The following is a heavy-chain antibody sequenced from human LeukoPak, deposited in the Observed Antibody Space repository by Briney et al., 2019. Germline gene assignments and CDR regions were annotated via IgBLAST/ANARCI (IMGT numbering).Heavy chain of an antibody. D-gene: IGHD2-15*01. V-gene: IGHV3-23*01. J-gene: IGHJ3*01. Sequence: GGSLRLSCAASGFTFSGYGMYWVRQAPGKGLVWVSCISGSSGATYYADSVRGRFTISRDNSKNTVFLQMNSLRAEDTAIYYCAKGGPGAFDFWGQGTMVTVSS. CDR2: ISGSSGAT. CDR1: GFTFSGYG. CDR3: AKGGPGAFDF.